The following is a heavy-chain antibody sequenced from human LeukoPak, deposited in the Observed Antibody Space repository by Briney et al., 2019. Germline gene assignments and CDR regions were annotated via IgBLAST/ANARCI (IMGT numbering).Heavy chain of an antibody. J-gene: IGHJ4*02. Sequence: GGSLRLSCAASGFTFSSSWMHWVRQAPGKGLVWVSRINSDGSSATYEDSVKGRFTISRDNTKNTLFLQMNSLRAEDTAVYYCARDPSKWELPVDYWGLGTLVTVSS. CDR2: INSDGSSA. CDR3: ARDPSKWELPVDY. V-gene: IGHV3-74*01. CDR1: GFTFSSSW. D-gene: IGHD1-26*01.